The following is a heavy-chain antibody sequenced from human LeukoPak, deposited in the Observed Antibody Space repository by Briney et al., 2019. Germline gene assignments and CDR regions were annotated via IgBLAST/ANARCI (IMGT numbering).Heavy chain of an antibody. V-gene: IGHV1-69*04. CDR2: IIPISGIA. D-gene: IGHD5-24*01. Sequence: SVKVSCKASGGTFSSYAISWVRQAPGQGLEWMGRIIPISGIANYAQKFQGRVTITADKSTSTAYMELSSLRSEDTAVYYCARAQMATYYYGMDVWGQGTTVTVSS. CDR1: GGTFSSYA. CDR3: ARAQMATYYYGMDV. J-gene: IGHJ6*02.